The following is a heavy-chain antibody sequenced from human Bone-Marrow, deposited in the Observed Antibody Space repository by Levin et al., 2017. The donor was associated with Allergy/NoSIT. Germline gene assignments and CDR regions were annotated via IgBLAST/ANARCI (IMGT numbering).Heavy chain of an antibody. CDR2: FKGKTDGGTT. D-gene: IGHD2-21*02. V-gene: IGHV3-15*07. CDR1: GFTLNNAW. J-gene: IGHJ6*02. Sequence: SGGSLRLSCADSGFTLNNAWINWVRQAPGKGLEWVGRFKGKTDGGTTDYAAPVKGRFTISRDDSKNMLYLQMNSLKTEDTAVYYCSTVRYCSSGVCYARYYYYYGMDVWGQGTTVTVSS. CDR3: STVRYCSSGVCYARYYYYYGMDV.